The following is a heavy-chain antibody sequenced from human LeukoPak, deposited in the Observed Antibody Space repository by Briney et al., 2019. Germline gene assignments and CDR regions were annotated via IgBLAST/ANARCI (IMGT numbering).Heavy chain of an antibody. CDR1: GASISHYY. D-gene: IGHD4-23*01. J-gene: IGHJ4*02. Sequence: SSETLSLTCTVSGASISHYYWSWIRQPAGKGLEWIGRVYPNGNTNYSPSLQSRLSLSAETSNNKISLRLTSVTAADTAVYYCAYCHVGNCYWGQGTLVTVSS. V-gene: IGHV4-4*07. CDR3: AYCHVGNCY. CDR2: VYPNGNT.